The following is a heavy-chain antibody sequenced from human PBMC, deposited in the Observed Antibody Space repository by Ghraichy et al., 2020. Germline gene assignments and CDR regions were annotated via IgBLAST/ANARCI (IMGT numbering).Heavy chain of an antibody. D-gene: IGHD6-13*01. CDR3: AKAAAAGTHWFDP. CDR1: GFTFSSYA. J-gene: IGHJ5*02. V-gene: IGHV3-23*01. Sequence: GVLNISCAASGFTFSSYAMSWVRQAPGKGLEWVSAISGSGVTTYYADSVKGRFTISRDNSRNTLYLQMNSLRAEDTAAYYCAKAAAAGTHWFDPWGQGTLVTVSS. CDR2: ISGSGVTT.